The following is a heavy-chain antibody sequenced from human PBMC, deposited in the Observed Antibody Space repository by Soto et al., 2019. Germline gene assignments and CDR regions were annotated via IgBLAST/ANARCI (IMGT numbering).Heavy chain of an antibody. CDR1: GYTFTSYA. Sequence: QVQLVQSGAEVKKPGASVKVSCKASGYTFTSYAMHWVRQAPGQRLEWMGWINAGNGNTKYSQKFQGRVTITRDTSASTAYMELSSQRSEDTAVYYCARMSGQWLTYYYYGMDVWGQGTTVTVSS. CDR2: INAGNGNT. CDR3: ARMSGQWLTYYYYGMDV. V-gene: IGHV1-3*01. J-gene: IGHJ6*02. D-gene: IGHD6-19*01.